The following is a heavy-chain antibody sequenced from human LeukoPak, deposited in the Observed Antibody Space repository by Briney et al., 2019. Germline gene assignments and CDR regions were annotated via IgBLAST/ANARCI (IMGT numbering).Heavy chain of an antibody. CDR1: GFTFSRYW. CDR2: INSDGSST. CDR3: ARDRGYQMVDP. V-gene: IGHV3-74*01. Sequence: PGGSLRLSCAASGFTFSRYWMHWVRQTPGKGLVWVSRINSDGSSTRYADSVKGRFTISRDNAKNTLDLQMSSLRAEDTAVYYCARDRGYQMVDPWGQGTLVTVSS. J-gene: IGHJ5*02. D-gene: IGHD5-12*01.